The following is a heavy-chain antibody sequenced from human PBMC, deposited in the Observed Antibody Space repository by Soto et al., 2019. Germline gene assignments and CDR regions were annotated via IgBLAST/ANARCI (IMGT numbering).Heavy chain of an antibody. CDR2: IYFDGSYE. CDR1: GFFFSNYG. Sequence: GESLRLFFATSGFFFSNYGVRSVRPAAGKGLEWVALIYFDGSYENYADSVKGRFTISRDNSKSTLWLQMNSLGVEDTAVYYCAKSGGGGYDSNNDHSSGLLMGPSWGQGP. CDR3: AKSGGGGYDSNNDHSSGLLMGPS. V-gene: IGHV3-33*06. J-gene: IGHJ4*02. D-gene: IGHD3-22*01.